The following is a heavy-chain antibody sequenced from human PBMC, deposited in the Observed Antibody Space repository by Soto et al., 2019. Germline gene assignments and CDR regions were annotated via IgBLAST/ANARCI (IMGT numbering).Heavy chain of an antibody. CDR1: GGSVSSGSYY. CDR2: IYYSGST. J-gene: IGHJ4*02. Sequence: QVQLQESGPGLVKPSETLSLTCTVSGGSVSSGSYYWSWIRQPPGKGLEWIGNIYYSGSTNYSPSLKRRVTIAVDTSKNQFSLKLSSVTAADTAVYYCARVIYYDSSGYYTTFDYWGQGTLVTVSS. V-gene: IGHV4-61*01. CDR3: ARVIYYDSSGYYTTFDY. D-gene: IGHD3-22*01.